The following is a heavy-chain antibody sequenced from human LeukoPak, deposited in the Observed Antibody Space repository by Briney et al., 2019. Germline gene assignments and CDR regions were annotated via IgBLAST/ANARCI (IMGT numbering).Heavy chain of an antibody. J-gene: IGHJ3*02. CDR1: GFTFSSYG. D-gene: IGHD3-3*01. CDR2: IRYDGSNK. Sequence: PGGSLRLSCAASGFTFSSYGMHWVRQAPGKGLEWVAFIRYDGSNKYYADSVKGRFTISRDNSKNTLYLQMNSLRAEDTAVYYCAEGTTIFGVVTRAFDIWGQGTMVTVSS. CDR3: AEGTTIFGVVTRAFDI. V-gene: IGHV3-30*02.